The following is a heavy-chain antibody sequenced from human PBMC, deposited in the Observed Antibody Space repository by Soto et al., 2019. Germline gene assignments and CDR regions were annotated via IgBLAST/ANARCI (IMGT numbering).Heavy chain of an antibody. CDR1: GFTFSSYA. CDR3: AGFWSGYYAREEYYYGMDV. CDR2: ISYDGSNK. D-gene: IGHD3-3*01. V-gene: IGHV3-30-3*01. J-gene: IGHJ6*02. Sequence: PGGSLRLSCAASGFTFSSYAMHWVRQAPGKGLEWVAVISYDGSNKYYADSVKGRFTISRDNSKNTLYLQMNSLRAEDTAVYYCAGFWSGYYAREEYYYGMDVWGQGTTVSASS.